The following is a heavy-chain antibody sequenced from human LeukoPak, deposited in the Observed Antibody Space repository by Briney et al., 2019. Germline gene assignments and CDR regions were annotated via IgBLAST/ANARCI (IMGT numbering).Heavy chain of an antibody. CDR3: ASRGGGNYDILTGYRH. Sequence: SVKVSCKASGYTFTGYYMHWVRQAPGQGLEWMGGIIPIFGTANYAQKFQGRVTITADESTSTAYMELSSLRSEDTAVYYCASRGGGNYDILTGYRHWGQGTLVTVSS. V-gene: IGHV1-69*13. J-gene: IGHJ4*02. CDR2: IIPIFGTA. CDR1: GYTFTGYY. D-gene: IGHD3-9*01.